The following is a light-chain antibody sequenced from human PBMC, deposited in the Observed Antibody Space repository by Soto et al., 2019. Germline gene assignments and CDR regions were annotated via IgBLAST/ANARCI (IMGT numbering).Light chain of an antibody. CDR3: QQYFDVPFT. CDR2: WAS. CDR1: QTVIDSSNNKDY. J-gene: IGKJ4*01. Sequence: DIVMTQSPDSLAVSLGERATINCKSSQTVIDSSNNKDYLTWYQQKPGQPPKLLIYWASTRESGVPERFSGSGSGTDFTLTISSLEAEDVAFYWCQQYFDVPFTFGGGTKVDNK. V-gene: IGKV4-1*01.